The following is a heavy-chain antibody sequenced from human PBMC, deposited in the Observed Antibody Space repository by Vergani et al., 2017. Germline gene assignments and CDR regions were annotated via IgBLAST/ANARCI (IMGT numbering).Heavy chain of an antibody. D-gene: IGHD2-15*01. CDR3: VARDYYHNGMDV. Sequence: EVQLVESGGGLVQPGGSLKLSCAASGFTFSGSAMHWVRQASGKGLEWVGRIRSKANSYATTYAGSVTGRFTISRDDSKNTAYLQMNSLKTEDTAVYYCVARDYYHNGMDVWGQGTTVTVSS. V-gene: IGHV3-73*02. CDR1: GFTFSGSA. CDR2: IRSKANSYAT. J-gene: IGHJ6*02.